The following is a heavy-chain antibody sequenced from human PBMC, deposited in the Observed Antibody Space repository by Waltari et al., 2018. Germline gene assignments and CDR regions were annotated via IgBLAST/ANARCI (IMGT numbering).Heavy chain of an antibody. CDR1: GFNFISYG. D-gene: IGHD1-1*01. CDR2: ISYDGSNK. CDR3: ARDQGGTGTALGYYGVDV. Sequence: QVQLVESGGGVVQPGRSLRLSCAASGFNFISYGIHWVRQAPGKGLEWVAVISYDGSNKYYGGSVKGRFTISRDNSKNALYLQMNSLRAEDTAVYYCARDQGGTGTALGYYGVDVWGQGTTVTVSS. V-gene: IGHV3-30-3*01. J-gene: IGHJ6*02.